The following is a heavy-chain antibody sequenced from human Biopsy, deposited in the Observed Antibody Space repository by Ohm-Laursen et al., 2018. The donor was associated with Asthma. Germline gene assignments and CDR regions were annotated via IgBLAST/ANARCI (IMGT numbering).Heavy chain of an antibody. CDR1: GFAVSRDY. Sequence: LSLTCAASGFAVSRDYMFWVRQAPGKGLEWVSVIYSGGTSHTADSVRGRFTISRDYSKNTLYLQMHSLRAEDTAVYYCARGDSSNWSHYYFDYWGQGTLVTVPS. D-gene: IGHD3-22*01. CDR2: IYSGGTS. CDR3: ARGDSSNWSHYYFDY. V-gene: IGHV3-53*01. J-gene: IGHJ4*02.